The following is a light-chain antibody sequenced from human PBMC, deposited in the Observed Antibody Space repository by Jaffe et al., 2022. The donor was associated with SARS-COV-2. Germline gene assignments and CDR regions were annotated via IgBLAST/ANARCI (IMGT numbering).Light chain of an antibody. J-gene: IGKJ2*01. V-gene: IGKV3-11*01. CDR3: QQRSNWPPAFI. Sequence: VLTQSPATLSLSPGERATLSCRASQRVSSFLAWYQQKPGQAPRLLIYDASNRATGIPDRFSGSASGTDFTLTISSLEPEDFAVYYCQQRSNWPPAFIFGQGTKLEIK. CDR2: DAS. CDR1: QRVSSF.